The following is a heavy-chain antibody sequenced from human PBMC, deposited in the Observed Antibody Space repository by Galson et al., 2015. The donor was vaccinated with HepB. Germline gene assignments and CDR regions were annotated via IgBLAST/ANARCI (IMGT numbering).Heavy chain of an antibody. J-gene: IGHJ1*01. D-gene: IGHD2-21*02. CDR3: ARESKEDCGHDCYFEYFQD. V-gene: IGHV1-18*01. Sequence: SVKVSCKASGYSFTMYGVTWVRQAPGRGLEWVGWISAYSGDTNYAQKLQGRVSMTTDASTSTAYMELRSLRSDDTAVYFCARESKEDCGHDCYFEYFQDWGRGTLITVSS. CDR2: ISAYSGDT. CDR1: GYSFTMYG.